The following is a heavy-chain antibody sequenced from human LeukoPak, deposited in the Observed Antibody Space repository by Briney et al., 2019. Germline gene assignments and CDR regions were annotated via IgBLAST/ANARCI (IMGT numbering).Heavy chain of an antibody. Sequence: PGGSLRLSCAASGFMFSSYWMTWVRQAPGKGLEWVANIKQAGSETSYVDSVKGRFTISRDNAKNSLYLQISTLRAEDTAVYYCARVYGDYPGYYFDYWGQGTLVTVSS. CDR1: GFMFSSYW. J-gene: IGHJ4*02. D-gene: IGHD4-17*01. V-gene: IGHV3-7*03. CDR3: ARVYGDYPGYYFDY. CDR2: IKQAGSET.